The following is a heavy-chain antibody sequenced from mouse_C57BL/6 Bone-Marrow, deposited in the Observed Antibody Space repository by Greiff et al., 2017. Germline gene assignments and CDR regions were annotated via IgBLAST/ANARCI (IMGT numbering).Heavy chain of an antibody. CDR3: AIGLLRLVGDY. CDR1: GYTFTSYT. Sequence: VQLQQSGAELARPGASVKMSCKASGYTFTSYTMHWVKQRPGQGLEWIGYINPSSGYTKYNQKFKDKATLTADKSSSTAYMELSSLTTEDSAVYYCAIGLLRLVGDYWGQGTSVTVSS. D-gene: IGHD1-1*01. CDR2: INPSSGYT. V-gene: IGHV1-4*01. J-gene: IGHJ4*01.